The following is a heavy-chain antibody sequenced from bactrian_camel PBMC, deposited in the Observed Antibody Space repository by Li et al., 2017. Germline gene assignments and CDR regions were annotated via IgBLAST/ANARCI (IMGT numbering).Heavy chain of an antibody. J-gene: IGHJ4*01. CDR1: GFTFGRSV. Sequence: QLVESGGGLVQPGGSLRLSCEASGFTFGRSVMSWVRQAPGKGLEWVSAIHNDGYSTYYADSVKGRFTISKDYAKNTLFLQLNSLKTEDTAMYYCAKDREWGGPWCEFDYWGQGTQVTVS. V-gene: IGHV3S1*01. CDR2: IHNDGYST. D-gene: IGHD5*01. CDR3: AKDREWGGPWCEFDY.